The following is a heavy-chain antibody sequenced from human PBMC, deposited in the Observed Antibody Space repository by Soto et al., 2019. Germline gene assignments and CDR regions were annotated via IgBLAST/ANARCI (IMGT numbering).Heavy chain of an antibody. V-gene: IGHV5-51*01. CDR2: IYPGDSDT. CDR1: GYSVTSYW. J-gene: IGHJ6*02. D-gene: IGHD1-26*01. Sequence: PGESLKISCKGSGYSVTSYWIGWVRQMPGKGLEWMGIIYPGDSDTRYSPSFQGQVTISADKSISTAYLQWSSLKASDTAMYYCARSTATGKNNLGIGVWGQGTTVTVSS. CDR3: ARSTATGKNNLGIGV.